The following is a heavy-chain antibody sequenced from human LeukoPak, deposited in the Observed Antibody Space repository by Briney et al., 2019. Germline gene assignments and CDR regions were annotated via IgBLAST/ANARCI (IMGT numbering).Heavy chain of an antibody. J-gene: IGHJ4*02. CDR3: ARGIAAAGPPEY. Sequence: SYTXSWVRXAPGXGLXWMGRIIPILGIANYAQKFQGRVTITADKSTSTAYMELSSLRSEDTAVYYCARGIAAAGPPEYWGQGTLVTVSS. D-gene: IGHD6-13*01. CDR1: SYT. V-gene: IGHV1-69*02. CDR2: IIPILGIA.